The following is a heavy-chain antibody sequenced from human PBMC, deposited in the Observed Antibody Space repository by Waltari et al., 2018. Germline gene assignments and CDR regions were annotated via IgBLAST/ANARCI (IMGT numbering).Heavy chain of an antibody. CDR3: ARDPTLGYYYDFSDY. CDR1: GFTFSDYY. V-gene: IGHV3-11*01. CDR2: ISSSGSTI. D-gene: IGHD3-22*01. J-gene: IGHJ4*02. Sequence: QVQLVESGGGLVKPGGSLRLSCAASGFTFSDYYMSWTRQAPGKGLEWVSYISSSGSTIYYADSVKGRFTITRDNAKNSLYLQMNGLRAEDTAVYYCARDPTLGYYYDFSDYWGQGTLVTVSS.